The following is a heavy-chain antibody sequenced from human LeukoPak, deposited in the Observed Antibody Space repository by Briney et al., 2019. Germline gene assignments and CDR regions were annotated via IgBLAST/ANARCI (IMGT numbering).Heavy chain of an antibody. Sequence: GGSLRLSCAASGVTFSGHWMSWVRRAPEKGVEWVAHMNGDGTQIYYIDFVKGRFTISRDNAKNSLYLQMTALRAEDTAVYYCVAWGNSGNSWGQGTMVIVSS. CDR3: VAWGNSGNS. V-gene: IGHV3-7*01. D-gene: IGHD1-26*01. CDR1: GVTFSGHW. J-gene: IGHJ3*01. CDR2: MNGDGTQI.